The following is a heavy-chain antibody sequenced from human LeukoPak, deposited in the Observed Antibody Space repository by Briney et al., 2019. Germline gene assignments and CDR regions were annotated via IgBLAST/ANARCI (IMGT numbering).Heavy chain of an antibody. CDR2: INSDESTT. CDR3: ATDRGWRTSGYYLYYFEY. V-gene: IGHV3-74*01. D-gene: IGHD3-3*01. Sequence: PGGSLRLSCAASGFTFSNYWMHWVRQAPGKGLVWVSRINSDESTTTYADSAKGRFTISRDNAKNTLYLQMNSLRAEDTAVYYCATDRGWRTSGYYLYYFEYWGQGTLVTFSS. J-gene: IGHJ4*02. CDR1: GFTFSNYW.